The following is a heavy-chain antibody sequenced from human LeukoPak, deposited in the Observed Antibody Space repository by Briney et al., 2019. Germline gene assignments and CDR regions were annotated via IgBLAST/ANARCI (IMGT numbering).Heavy chain of an antibody. CDR2: ISSSSSYI. Sequence: SGGSLRLSCAASGFTFSSYSMNWVRQAPGKGLKWVSSISSSSSYIYYADSVKGRFTISRDNAKNSLYLQMNSLRAEDTAVYYCARDPDQDPYNWFDPWGQGTLVTVSS. D-gene: IGHD2-15*01. CDR1: GFTFSSYS. J-gene: IGHJ5*02. V-gene: IGHV3-21*01. CDR3: ARDPDQDPYNWFDP.